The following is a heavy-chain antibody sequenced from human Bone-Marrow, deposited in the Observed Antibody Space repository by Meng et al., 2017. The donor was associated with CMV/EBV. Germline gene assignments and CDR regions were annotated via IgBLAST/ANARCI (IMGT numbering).Heavy chain of an antibody. D-gene: IGHD6-6*01. CDR3: ARDAIAAHSWWFDP. J-gene: IGHJ5*02. CDR1: GYTFTSYA. V-gene: IGHV1-69*13. CDR2: IIPIFGTA. Sequence: SVKVSCKASGYTFTSYAISWVRQAPGQGLEWMGGIIPIFGTANYAQKFQGRVTITPDESTSTAYMELSSLRSEDTAVYYCARDAIAAHSWWFDPWGQGTLVTVSS.